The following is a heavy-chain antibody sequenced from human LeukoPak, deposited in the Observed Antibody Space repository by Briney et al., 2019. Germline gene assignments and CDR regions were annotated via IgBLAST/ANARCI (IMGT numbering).Heavy chain of an antibody. CDR3: ARTQQWLATGGWYWFDT. CDR2: ISSNGGST. Sequence: GGSLRLSCAASGFTFSSYAMHWVRQAPGKGLEYVSAISSNGGSTYYGNSVKGRFTVSRDNSKNTVYLQMGSLREEDMAVYYCARTQQWLATGGWYWFDTWGQGTLVTVSS. J-gene: IGHJ5*02. CDR1: GFTFSSYA. D-gene: IGHD6-19*01. V-gene: IGHV3-64*01.